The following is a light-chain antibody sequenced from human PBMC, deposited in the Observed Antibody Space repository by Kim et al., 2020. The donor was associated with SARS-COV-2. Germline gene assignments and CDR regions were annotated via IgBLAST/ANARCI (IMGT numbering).Light chain of an antibody. V-gene: IGLV3-1*01. CDR3: QAWDSSTVV. Sequence: SVSPGQTARITCSGDKLGDKYACWYQQKPGQSPVLVIYQGSKRPSGIPERFSASDSGNTATLTISGTQAMDEADYYCQAWDSSTVVFGGGTQLTVL. CDR1: KLGDKY. CDR2: QGS. J-gene: IGLJ2*01.